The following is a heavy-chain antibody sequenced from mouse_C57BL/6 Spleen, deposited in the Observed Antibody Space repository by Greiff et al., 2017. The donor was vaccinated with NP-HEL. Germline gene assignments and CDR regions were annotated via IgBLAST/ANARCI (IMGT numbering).Heavy chain of an antibody. CDR3: ARHGSSYFDY. J-gene: IGHJ2*01. CDR1: GLTFSDYG. CDR2: ISSGSSTI. V-gene: IGHV5-17*01. D-gene: IGHD1-1*01. Sequence: EVKLVESGGGLVKPGGSLKLSCAASGLTFSDYGMHWVRQAPEKGLEWVAYISSGSSTIYYADTVKGRFTIARDNAKNTLFLQMTSLRSEDTAMYYCARHGSSYFDYWGQGTTLTVSS.